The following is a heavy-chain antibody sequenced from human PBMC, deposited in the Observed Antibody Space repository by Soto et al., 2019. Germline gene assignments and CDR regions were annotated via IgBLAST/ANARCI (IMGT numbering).Heavy chain of an antibody. Sequence: EVYLVESGGAVVQPGGSLRLSCAASGFTFDDHNMYWVRQVSGKGLEWVSLISWDGETTYYADSVKGRFTISRVNSKNSLYLQLNALTTEDSGLYYCTSSQGDYWGQGTLVTVAS. D-gene: IGHD6-6*01. J-gene: IGHJ4*02. CDR3: TSSQGDY. V-gene: IGHV3-43*01. CDR2: ISWDGETT. CDR1: GFTFDDHN.